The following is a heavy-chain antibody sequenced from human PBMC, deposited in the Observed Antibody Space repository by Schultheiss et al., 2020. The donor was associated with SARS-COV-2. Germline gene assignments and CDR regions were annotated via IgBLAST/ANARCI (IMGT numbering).Heavy chain of an antibody. D-gene: IGHD6-6*01. J-gene: IGHJ5*02. V-gene: IGHV4-4*07. CDR1: GGSISSYY. CDR2: IYTSGST. CDR3: ARVGIAAPWFDP. Sequence: SQTLSLTCTVSGGSISSYYWSWIRQPAGKGLEWIGRIYTSGSTNYNPSLKSRVTMSVDTSKNQFSLKLSSVTAADTAVYYCARVGIAAPWFDPWGQGTLVTVSS.